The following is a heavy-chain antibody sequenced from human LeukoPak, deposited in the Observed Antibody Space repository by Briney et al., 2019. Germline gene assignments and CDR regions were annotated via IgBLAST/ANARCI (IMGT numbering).Heavy chain of an antibody. Sequence: ASVKVSCKASGYTFTDYTMHWVRQAPGQRLEWMGWINAGTGNTKYSQKFQGRVTFTRDTSASTAYMELSGLISEDTAVYYCARYYGSGGLDYWGQGTLVTVSS. CDR1: GYTFTDYT. CDR3: ARYYGSGGLDY. V-gene: IGHV1-3*01. CDR2: INAGTGNT. D-gene: IGHD3-10*01. J-gene: IGHJ4*02.